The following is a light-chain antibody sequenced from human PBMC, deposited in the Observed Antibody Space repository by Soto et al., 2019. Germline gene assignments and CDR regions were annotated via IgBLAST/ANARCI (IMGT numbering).Light chain of an antibody. CDR2: NVN. CDR1: SSDVGGYNY. CDR3: GSFATTRVV. J-gene: IGLJ2*01. Sequence: QSALTQPAFVSGSPGQSITISCTGTSSDVGGYNYVSWYQQHPDKAPKLMIYNVNNRPSGVSDRFSGSKSGNTASLTISGLQAEDEADYYCGSFATTRVVFGGGTKLTVL. V-gene: IGLV2-14*01.